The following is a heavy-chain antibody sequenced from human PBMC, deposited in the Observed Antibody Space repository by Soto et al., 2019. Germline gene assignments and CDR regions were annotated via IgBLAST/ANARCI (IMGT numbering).Heavy chain of an antibody. CDR1: CDSISTYY. CDR2: MYDSGST. Sequence: SETLSLTCTVSCDSISTYYLTWIRQPPGKGLEWIGYMYDSGSTNYNPSLKSRVTISIDTSNNQFSLKLSSVTAADTAVYYCARHFRDGYNALGYWGQGTLVTVSS. J-gene: IGHJ4*02. CDR3: ARHFRDGYNALGY. D-gene: IGHD5-12*01. V-gene: IGHV4-59*08.